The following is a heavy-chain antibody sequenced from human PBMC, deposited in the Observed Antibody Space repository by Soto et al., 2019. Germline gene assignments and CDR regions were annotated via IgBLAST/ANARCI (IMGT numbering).Heavy chain of an antibody. D-gene: IGHD3-10*01. Sequence: VQSGGEVKKPGASVRVSRKASGYAFSFGFSWVRQAPGQGLEWMGWISASDGSTNSAPKFRGRISMTTDTSTNTAYMELLSLTSDDTAVYFCATYYFGSGSYYRFDNWGQGTLVTVSS. CDR3: ATYYFGSGSYYRFDN. CDR2: ISASDGST. J-gene: IGHJ4*02. V-gene: IGHV1-18*01. CDR1: GYAFSFG.